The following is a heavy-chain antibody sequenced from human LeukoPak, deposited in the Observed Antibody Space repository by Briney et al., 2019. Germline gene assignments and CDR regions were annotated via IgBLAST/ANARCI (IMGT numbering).Heavy chain of an antibody. CDR1: GFTFSSYS. Sequence: GGSLRLSCAAPGFTFSSYSMNWVRQAPGKGLEWVSSISSSSSYIYYADSVKGRFTISRDNAKNSLYLQMNSLRAEDTAVYYCARDSSGWYNGYYGMDVWGQGTTVTVSS. CDR2: ISSSSSYI. D-gene: IGHD6-19*01. CDR3: ARDSSGWYNGYYGMDV. V-gene: IGHV3-21*01. J-gene: IGHJ6*02.